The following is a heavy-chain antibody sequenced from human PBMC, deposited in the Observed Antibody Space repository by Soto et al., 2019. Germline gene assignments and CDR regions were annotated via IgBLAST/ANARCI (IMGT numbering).Heavy chain of an antibody. D-gene: IGHD5-18*01. Sequence: SETLSLTCTVSGGSVSSSSYYWGWVRQPPGKGLEWIGSVYYSGSTNYNPSLESRVTISVDTSKNQFSLKLSSVTAADTAVYYCARESYSYQPYYYYGMYVWGQGTTVTVSS. J-gene: IGHJ6*02. CDR2: VYYSGST. CDR1: GGSVSSSSYY. V-gene: IGHV4-39*07. CDR3: ARESYSYQPYYYYGMYV.